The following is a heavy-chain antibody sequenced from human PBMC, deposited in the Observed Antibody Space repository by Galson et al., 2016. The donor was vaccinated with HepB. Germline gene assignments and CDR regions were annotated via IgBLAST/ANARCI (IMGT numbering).Heavy chain of an antibody. V-gene: IGHV3-11*06. CDR2: LSPSSAYS. D-gene: IGHD3-10*01. Sequence: SLRLSCAASGFTFSDYYMAWIRQAPGKGLEWLSHLSPSSAYSRYADSVKGRFSISRDNANNSLFLQLGSLRAEDTAVYFCARANTRGVIDWYFNLWGRGTLVAVSS. CDR1: GFTFSDYY. J-gene: IGHJ2*01. CDR3: ARANTRGVIDWYFNL.